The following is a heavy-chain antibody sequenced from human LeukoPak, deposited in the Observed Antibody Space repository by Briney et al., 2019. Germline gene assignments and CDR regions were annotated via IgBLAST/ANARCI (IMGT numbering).Heavy chain of an antibody. CDR3: ARDDEYCSSTSCYSWFDP. Sequence: SETLSLTCTVSGGSISSYYWSWIRQPAGKGLEWVGRIYTSGSTNYNPSLKSRVTMSVDTSKNQFSLKLSSVTAADTAVYYCARDDEYCSSTSCYSWFDPWGQGTRVTVSS. J-gene: IGHJ5*02. CDR2: IYTSGST. CDR1: GGSISSYY. V-gene: IGHV4-4*07. D-gene: IGHD2-2*01.